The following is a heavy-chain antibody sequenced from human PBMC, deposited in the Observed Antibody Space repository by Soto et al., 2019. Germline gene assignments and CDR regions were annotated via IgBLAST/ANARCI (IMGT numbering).Heavy chain of an antibody. CDR3: ARVDLVVVAATRDYYGMDV. J-gene: IGHJ6*02. CDR1: GGSLSSYY. D-gene: IGHD2-15*01. CDR2: IYYSGST. Sequence: SETLSLTCTFSGGSLSSYYWSWIRQPPGKGLEWIGYIYYSGSTSYNPSLKSRVTISVDTSKNQFSLKLSSVTTADTAVYYCARVDLVVVAATRDYYGMDVWGQGTTVTVSS. V-gene: IGHV4-59*01.